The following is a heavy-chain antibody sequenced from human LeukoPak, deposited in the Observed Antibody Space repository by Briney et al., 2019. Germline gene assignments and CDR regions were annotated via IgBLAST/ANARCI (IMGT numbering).Heavy chain of an antibody. V-gene: IGHV4-59*01. CDR1: GGFISSYY. J-gene: IGHJ3*02. D-gene: IGHD5-24*01. Sequence: SETLSLTCTVSGGFISSYYWSWIRQPPGKGLEWIGYIYYSGSTNYNPSLKSRVTISVDTSKNQFSLKLSSVTAADTAVYYCARSGGDGYKSDAFDIWGQGTMVTVSS. CDR3: ARSGGDGYKSDAFDI. CDR2: IYYSGST.